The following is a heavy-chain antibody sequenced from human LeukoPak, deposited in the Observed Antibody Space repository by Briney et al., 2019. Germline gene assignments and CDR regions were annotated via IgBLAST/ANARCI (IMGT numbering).Heavy chain of an antibody. V-gene: IGHV1-18*01. D-gene: IGHD4-11*01. CDR3: ARDKAVTTELTQYFHH. CDR2: ISGYNGYT. J-gene: IGHJ1*01. CDR1: GYTFTNYG. Sequence: ASVKVSCRASGYTFTNYGVSWVRQAPGQGLEWMGWISGYNGYTNYAQKFQFRVTMTTDTSTSTAYMELRSLTSDDTAVYYCARDKAVTTELTQYFHHWGQGTLVTVSS.